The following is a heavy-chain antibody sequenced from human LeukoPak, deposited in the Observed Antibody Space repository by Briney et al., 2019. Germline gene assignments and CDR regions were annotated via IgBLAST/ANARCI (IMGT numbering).Heavy chain of an antibody. CDR3: ARRRVVVASTDGASGAFDI. Sequence: SETLSLTCTVSGGSIGSGGYYWSWIRQHPGKGLEWIGYIYYSGSTYYNPSLRSRVTISVDTSNNQFSLRLSSVTAADTAVYFCARRRVVVASTDGASGAFDIWGQGTMVTVFS. CDR1: GGSIGSGGYY. CDR2: IYYSGST. J-gene: IGHJ3*02. V-gene: IGHV4-31*03. D-gene: IGHD2-15*01.